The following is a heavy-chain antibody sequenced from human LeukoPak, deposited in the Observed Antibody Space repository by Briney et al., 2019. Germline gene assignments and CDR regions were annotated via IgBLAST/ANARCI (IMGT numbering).Heavy chain of an antibody. CDR1: GYTLTELS. Sequence: ASVKFSCKVPGYTLTELSMHWVRQAPGKGLEWMGGFDPEDGETIYAQKFQGRVTMTEDTSTDTAYMELSSLRSEDTAVYYCATAFSHLELRDYWGQGTLVTVSS. D-gene: IGHD1-7*01. J-gene: IGHJ4*02. V-gene: IGHV1-24*01. CDR3: ATAFSHLELRDY. CDR2: FDPEDGET.